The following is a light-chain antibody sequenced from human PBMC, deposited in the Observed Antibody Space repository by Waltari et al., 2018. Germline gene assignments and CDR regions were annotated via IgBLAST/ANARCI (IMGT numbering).Light chain of an antibody. J-gene: IGKJ2*01. Sequence: DIQMTQSPSSLSASVGDRVTITCRASQSISSYLNWYQQKPGKAPKHLIYAASSLQSGVPSRFSGSGSGTDFTLTISSLQPEDFATYYCQQIYSTPMYTCGQGTKLEIK. CDR1: QSISSY. V-gene: IGKV1-39*01. CDR3: QQIYSTPMYT. CDR2: AAS.